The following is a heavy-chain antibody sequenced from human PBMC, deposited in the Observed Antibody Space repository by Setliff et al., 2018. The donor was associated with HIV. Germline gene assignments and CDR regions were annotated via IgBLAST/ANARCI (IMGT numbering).Heavy chain of an antibody. Sequence: WIRQSPEKGLEWIGYIYHYGSPNYNPSLQSRVTLSVDTSKNQFALTLTSVTAADTAVYYCARCGRRDVYHIASWGQGILVTVSS. J-gene: IGHJ4*02. D-gene: IGHD2-2*01. V-gene: IGHV4-59*01. CDR2: IYHYGSP. CDR3: ARCGRRDVYHIAS.